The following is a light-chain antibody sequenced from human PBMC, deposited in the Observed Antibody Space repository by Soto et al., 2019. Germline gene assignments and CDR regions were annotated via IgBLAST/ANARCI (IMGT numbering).Light chain of an antibody. CDR2: TAF. CDR3: QQYNNWPRT. V-gene: IGKV3-15*01. J-gene: IGKJ1*01. CDR1: QSVNSN. Sequence: EVVMTQSPATLSVAPGERATLSCTASQSVNSNLALYQQKPGQAPRLLIYTAFTRATGIPARFSGSGSGPEFTLTISSLQSEDFAVYYCQQYNNWPRTFGQGTKVGI.